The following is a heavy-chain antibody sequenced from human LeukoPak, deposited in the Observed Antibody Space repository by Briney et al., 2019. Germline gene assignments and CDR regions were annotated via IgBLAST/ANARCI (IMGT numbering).Heavy chain of an antibody. CDR1: GSSISSYY. J-gene: IGHJ4*02. CDR2: IYYSGST. V-gene: IGHV4-59*01. D-gene: IGHD1-1*01. CDR3: ARVGDWNDLVY. Sequence: SETLSLTCTVSGSSISSYYWSWIRQPPGKGLEWIGYIYYSGSTNYNPSLKSRVTISVDTSKNQFSLKLRSVTAADTAVYYCARVGDWNDLVYWGQGTLVSVSS.